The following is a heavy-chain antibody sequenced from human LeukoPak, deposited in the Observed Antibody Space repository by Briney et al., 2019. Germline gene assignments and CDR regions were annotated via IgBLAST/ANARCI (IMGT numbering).Heavy chain of an antibody. CDR3: ERVEITMVRGVITPFDY. Sequence: SETLSLTCAVYGGSFSGYYWSWIRQPPGKGLEWIGEINHSGSTNYNPSPKSRVTISVDTSKNQFSLKLSSVTAADTAVYYCERVEITMVRGVITPFDYWGQGTLVTVSS. CDR1: GGSFSGYY. CDR2: INHSGST. V-gene: IGHV4-34*01. J-gene: IGHJ4*02. D-gene: IGHD3-10*01.